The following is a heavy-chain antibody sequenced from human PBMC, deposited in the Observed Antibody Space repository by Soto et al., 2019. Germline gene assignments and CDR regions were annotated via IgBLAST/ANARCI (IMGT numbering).Heavy chain of an antibody. D-gene: IGHD6-6*01. CDR1: GFTFSSYW. J-gene: IGHJ6*03. CDR3: ARLYSSSPYYDYDYRDV. Sequence: EVQLVESGGGLVQPGGSLRLSCAASGFTFSSYWMHWVRQAPGKGLVWVSRINSDGSSTSYADSVKGRFTISRDNAKNTLYLQMNSLRAEYTAVYYCARLYSSSPYYDYDYRDVWGKGTTVTVSS. V-gene: IGHV3-74*01. CDR2: INSDGSST.